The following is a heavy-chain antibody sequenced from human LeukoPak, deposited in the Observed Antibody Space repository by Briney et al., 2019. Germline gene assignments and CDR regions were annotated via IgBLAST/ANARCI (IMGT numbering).Heavy chain of an antibody. Sequence: SETLSLTCAVYGGSFSGYYWSWIRQPPGKGLEWIGEINHSGSTNYNPSLKSRVTISVDTSKNQFSLKLSSVTAADTAVYYCARLKRWFGEFFFDYWGREPWSPSPQ. CDR1: GGSFSGYY. D-gene: IGHD3-10*01. CDR2: INHSGST. J-gene: IGHJ4*02. CDR3: ARLKRWFGEFFFDY. V-gene: IGHV4-34*01.